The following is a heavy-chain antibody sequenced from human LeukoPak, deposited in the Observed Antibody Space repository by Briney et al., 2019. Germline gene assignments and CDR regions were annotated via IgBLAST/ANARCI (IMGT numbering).Heavy chain of an antibody. Sequence: ASVKVSCKVSGYTLTDYYIHWVQQVPGKGLQWLCLVDPEDGETIYADKFQGRVTITADSSADTFYMELSSLRSEDTAAYYCATRRFNYFDYWGQGTLVTVSS. J-gene: IGHJ4*02. V-gene: IGHV1-69-2*01. CDR1: GYTLTDYY. CDR2: VDPEDGET. D-gene: IGHD3-10*01. CDR3: ATRRFNYFDY.